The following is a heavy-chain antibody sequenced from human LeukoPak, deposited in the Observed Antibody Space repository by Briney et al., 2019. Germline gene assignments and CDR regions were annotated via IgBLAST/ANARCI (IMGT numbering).Heavy chain of an antibody. CDR2: IYYSGST. Sequence: SETLSLTCTVSGGSISSGGYYWSWIRQPPGKGLEWIGSIYYSGSTYYNPSLKSRVTISVDTSKNQFSLKLSSVTAADTAVYYCARRERWGYGAFDYWGQGTLVTVSS. CDR3: ARRERWGYGAFDY. J-gene: IGHJ4*02. D-gene: IGHD1-1*01. V-gene: IGHV4-39*01. CDR1: GGSISSGGYY.